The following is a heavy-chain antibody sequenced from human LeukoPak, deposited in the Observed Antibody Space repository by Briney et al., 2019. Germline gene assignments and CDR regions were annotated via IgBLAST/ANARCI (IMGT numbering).Heavy chain of an antibody. CDR3: ARPYYYDSRIDP. Sequence: SETLSLTCTVSGGSISSGDYYWSWIRQPPGKGLEWIAYMYYSGSTYYNPSLKSRVTMSADTSKNQLSLKLSSVTAADTAVYHCARPYYYDSRIDPWGQGILVTVSS. J-gene: IGHJ5*02. CDR2: MYYSGST. CDR1: GGSISSGDYY. D-gene: IGHD3-22*01. V-gene: IGHV4-30-4*01.